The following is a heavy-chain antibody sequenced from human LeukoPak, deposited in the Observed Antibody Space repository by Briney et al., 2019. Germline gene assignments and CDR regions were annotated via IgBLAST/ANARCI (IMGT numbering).Heavy chain of an antibody. CDR3: ARQRELLFSVRYFDY. V-gene: IGHV3-48*03. CDR2: ISSSGSTI. CDR1: GFTFNKAW. D-gene: IGHD1-26*01. Sequence: KPGGSLRLSCAASGFTFNKAWMSWVRQAPGKGLEWVSYISSSGSTIYYADSVKGRFTISRDNAKNSLYLQMNSLRAEDTAVYYCARQRELLFSVRYFDYWGQGTLVTVSS. J-gene: IGHJ4*02.